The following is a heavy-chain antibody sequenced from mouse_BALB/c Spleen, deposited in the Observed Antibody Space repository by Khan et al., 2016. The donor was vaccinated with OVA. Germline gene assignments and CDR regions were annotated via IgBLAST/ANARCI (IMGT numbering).Heavy chain of an antibody. V-gene: IGHV5-6-5*01. CDR3: ARDYGFAY. Sequence: EVELVESGGDLVKPGGSLKLSCAASGFTFSNYAMSWVRQSPEKRLEWVASIGSGDKTYYLARVKGRFTISRDNAWNILSLQLRSLRSEDTTWYYCARDYGFAYWGQGTLVTVSA. CDR2: IGSGDKT. CDR1: GFTFSNYA. D-gene: IGHD1-1*01. J-gene: IGHJ3*01.